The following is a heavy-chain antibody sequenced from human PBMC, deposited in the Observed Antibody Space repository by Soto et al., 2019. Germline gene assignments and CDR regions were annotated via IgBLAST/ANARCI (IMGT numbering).Heavy chain of an antibody. CDR2: IIGSGDST. D-gene: IGHD3-22*01. V-gene: IGHV3-23*01. CDR3: AKDRWGHATMIVELDY. J-gene: IGHJ4*02. Sequence: EVQLLESGGGLVQPGGSLRLSCAASGFTFSTYAMTWVRQAPGKGLEWVSAIIGSGDSTYYADSVRGRFTISRDNSKNTLYLQMNSLRVDDTAVYYCAKDRWGHATMIVELDYWGLGTLVTVSS. CDR1: GFTFSTYA.